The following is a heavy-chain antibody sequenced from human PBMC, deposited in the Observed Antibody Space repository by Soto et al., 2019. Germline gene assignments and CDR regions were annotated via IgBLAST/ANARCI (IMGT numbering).Heavy chain of an antibody. J-gene: IGHJ5*02. V-gene: IGHV4-4*07. CDR1: GGSMSKFY. CDR3: VRDGSKTLRDCFDP. D-gene: IGHD4-17*01. CDR2: VFATGSS. Sequence: SETLSLTCSVSGGSMSKFYWSWIRKTAGKGLEWMGRVFATGSSDYNPSLRSRIAMSVDISKKTFSLRLRSVTAADTGVYYCVRDGSKTLRDCFDPWGQGILVTVSS.